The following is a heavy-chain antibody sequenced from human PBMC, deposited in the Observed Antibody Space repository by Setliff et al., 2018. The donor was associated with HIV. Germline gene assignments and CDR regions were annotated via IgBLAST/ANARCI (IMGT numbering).Heavy chain of an antibody. CDR1: GRSSSGYY. D-gene: IGHD7-27*01. J-gene: IGHJ3*01. CDR2: IHHSGGT. CDR3: ARGWGHDGFDF. V-gene: IGHV4-34*01. Sequence: SETLSLTCAVYGRSSSGYYWNWIRQSPGKGLEWIGEIHHSGGTNYNPSLKSRVTMSIDTSKNQFSLNVSSVTAADTAVYYCARGWGHDGFDFWGKGTMVTVSS.